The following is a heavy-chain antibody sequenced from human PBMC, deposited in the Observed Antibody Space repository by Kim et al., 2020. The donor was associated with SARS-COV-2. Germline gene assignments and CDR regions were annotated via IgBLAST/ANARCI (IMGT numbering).Heavy chain of an antibody. CDR3: ARGPAAMVFFYYYAMDV. CDR1: GGSVSSNNYY. Sequence: SETLSLTCSVSGGSVSSNNYYWAWIRQPPGKGLEWIGSLYNSGSTYFNPSVKSRVTISEDTSKNQVSLRLTSVTAADTAVYYCARGPAAMVFFYYYAMDVWRQGTTVTVSS. J-gene: IGHJ6*02. D-gene: IGHD2-2*01. CDR2: LYNSGST. V-gene: IGHV4-39*07.